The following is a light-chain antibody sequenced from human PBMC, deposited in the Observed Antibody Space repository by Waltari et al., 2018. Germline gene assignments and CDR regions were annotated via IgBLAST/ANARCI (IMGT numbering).Light chain of an antibody. Sequence: EIVLTQSPATLSLSPGERATLSCRASQSVNNFLCWYQQKPGQAPRLLIFDASNRAAGIPARFSGSGSRTDFTLTISSLEPEDFAVYYCQQNRDWPLTFGGGTRVEIK. V-gene: IGKV3-11*01. CDR3: QQNRDWPLT. CDR2: DAS. CDR1: QSVNNF. J-gene: IGKJ4*01.